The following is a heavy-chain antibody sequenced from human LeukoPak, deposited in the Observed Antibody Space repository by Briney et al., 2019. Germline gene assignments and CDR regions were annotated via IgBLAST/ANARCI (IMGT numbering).Heavy chain of an antibody. V-gene: IGHV3-23*01. CDR1: GFTFSSYA. J-gene: IGHJ4*02. D-gene: IGHD4-11*01. CDR2: ISGSGGST. CDR3: AKVTAIYGNLNTGYFDY. Sequence: GGSLRLSCAASGFTFSSYAMSWVRQAPGKGLEWVSAISGSGGSTYYADSVKGRFTISRDNSKNTLYLQMNSLRAEDTAVYYCAKVTAIYGNLNTGYFDYWGQGTLVTVSS.